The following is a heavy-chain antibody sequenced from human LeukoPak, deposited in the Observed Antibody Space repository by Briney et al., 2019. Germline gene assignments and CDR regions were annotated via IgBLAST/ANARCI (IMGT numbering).Heavy chain of an antibody. CDR2: IRYDGTTK. CDR1: GFTFSSYG. V-gene: IGHV3-30*02. CDR3: ASKLVAPFDS. J-gene: IGHJ4*02. Sequence: PGGSLRLSCAASGFTFSSYGIHWVRQAPGKGLEWVAFIRYDGTTKYYVDSVKGRFIISRDNSKDMLFLQMNSLRAEDTAVYYCASKLVAPFDSWGQGILVTVSS.